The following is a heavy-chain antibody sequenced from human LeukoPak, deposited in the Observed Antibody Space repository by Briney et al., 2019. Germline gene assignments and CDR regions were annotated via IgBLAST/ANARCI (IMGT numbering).Heavy chain of an antibody. CDR2: IYYSGST. J-gene: IGHJ4*02. Sequence: SETLSLTCAVSGSSISSYYWSWIRQPPGKGLEWIGYIYYSGSTYYNPSLKSRVTISVDTSKNQFSLKLSSVTAADTAVYYCARSYYYHSSGYIDYWGQGTLVTVSS. V-gene: IGHV4-59*08. CDR1: GSSISSYY. D-gene: IGHD3-22*01. CDR3: ARSYYYHSSGYIDY.